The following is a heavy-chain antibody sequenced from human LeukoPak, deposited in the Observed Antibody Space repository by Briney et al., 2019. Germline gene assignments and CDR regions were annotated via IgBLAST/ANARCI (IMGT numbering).Heavy chain of an antibody. D-gene: IGHD2-15*01. CDR3: ARDGPYCSGGSCLVV. CDR2: ISAYNGNT. Sequence: ASVKVSCKASGYTFTSYGISWVRQAPGQGLEWMGWISAYNGNTNYAQKLQGRVTMTTDTSTSTAYMELRSLRSDDTAVYYCARDGPYCSGGSCLVVWGQGTLVTASS. V-gene: IGHV1-18*01. CDR1: GYTFTSYG. J-gene: IGHJ4*02.